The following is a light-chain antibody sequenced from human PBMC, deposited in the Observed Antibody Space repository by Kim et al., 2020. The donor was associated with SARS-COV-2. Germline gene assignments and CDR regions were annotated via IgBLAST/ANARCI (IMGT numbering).Light chain of an antibody. CDR3: QAWDSSTAV. CDR2: QDS. V-gene: IGLV3-1*01. J-gene: IGLJ2*01. CDR1: KLGDKY. Sequence: SVPTGQTARITCSGDKLGDKYACWYQQKPGQSPVLVIYQDSKRPSGIPERFSGSNSGNTATLTISGTQAMDEADYYCQAWDSSTAVFGGGTKLTVL.